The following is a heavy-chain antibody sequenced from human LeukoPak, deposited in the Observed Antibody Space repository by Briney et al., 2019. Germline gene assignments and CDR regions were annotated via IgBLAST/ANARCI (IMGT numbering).Heavy chain of an antibody. CDR1: GGSISSNNW. CDR3: ARGGGYSYGYAFDI. CDR2: IYHSGSP. D-gene: IGHD5-18*01. V-gene: IGHV4-4*02. J-gene: IGHJ3*02. Sequence: SGTLSLTCAVSGGSISSNNWWGWVRQPPGKGLEWIGEIYHSGSPNYNPSLKSRVTISVDKSRNHFSLNLSSVTAADTAVFYCARGGGYSYGYAFDIWGQGTMVTVS.